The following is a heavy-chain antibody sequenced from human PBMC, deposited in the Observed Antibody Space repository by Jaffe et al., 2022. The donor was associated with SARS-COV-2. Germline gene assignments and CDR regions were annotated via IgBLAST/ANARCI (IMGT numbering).Heavy chain of an antibody. CDR2: TYYRSKWYS. D-gene: IGHD4-4*01. CDR3: ARVEEAGFSFDSNDYGLDV. Sequence: QVQLQQSGPGLVKPSQTLSLTCAISGDSVSSNSATWNWIRQSPSRGLEWLGRTYYRSKWYSEYAASVKSRIIINSDTSQNQFSLQLNSVTPEDTAVYYCARVEEAGFSFDSNDYGLDVWGQGTTVTVSS. V-gene: IGHV6-1*01. CDR1: GDSVSSNSAT. J-gene: IGHJ6*02.